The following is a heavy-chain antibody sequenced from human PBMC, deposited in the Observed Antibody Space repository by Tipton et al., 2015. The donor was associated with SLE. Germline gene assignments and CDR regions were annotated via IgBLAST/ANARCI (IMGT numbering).Heavy chain of an antibody. CDR1: GGSISSYY. D-gene: IGHD6-13*01. Sequence: SLTCTVSGGSISSYYWSWIRQPPGKGLEWIGYIYYSGSTNYNPSLKSRVTISVDTSKNQFSLKLSSVTAADTAVYYCARSKGSSSWYVLFDYWGQGTLVTVSS. V-gene: IGHV4-59*01. CDR2: IYYSGST. CDR3: ARSKGSSSWYVLFDY. J-gene: IGHJ4*02.